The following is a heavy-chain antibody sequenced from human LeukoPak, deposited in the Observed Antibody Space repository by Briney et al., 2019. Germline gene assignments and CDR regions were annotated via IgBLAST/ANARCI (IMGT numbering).Heavy chain of an antibody. V-gene: IGHV1-69*06. D-gene: IGHD5-24*01. CDR1: GGTFSSYA. CDR2: IIPIFGTA. Sequence: SVKVSCKASGGTFSSYAISWVRQAPGQGLEWMGGIIPIFGTANYAQKFQGRVTITADKSTSTAYMELSSLRSEDTAVYYCARDRRDFSNFYYFDYWGQGTLVTVSS. CDR3: ARDRRDFSNFYYFDY. J-gene: IGHJ4*02.